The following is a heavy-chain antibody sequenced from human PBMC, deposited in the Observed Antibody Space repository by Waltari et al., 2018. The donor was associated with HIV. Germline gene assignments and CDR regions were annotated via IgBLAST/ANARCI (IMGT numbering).Heavy chain of an antibody. Sequence: DVQLVESGGELVQIGGSLRPPWVGSGFALYPSEMNWVRQAPGKGLEWIAYISSNGGAIHYADSVRGRFTISRDNAKSSLYLQMNSLRGEDTAIYYCARDDLIVRRPFGIWGQGTMVTV. J-gene: IGHJ3*02. CDR1: GFALYPSE. CDR3: ARDDLIVRRPFGI. V-gene: IGHV3-48*03. CDR2: ISSNGGAI. D-gene: IGHD3-16*02.